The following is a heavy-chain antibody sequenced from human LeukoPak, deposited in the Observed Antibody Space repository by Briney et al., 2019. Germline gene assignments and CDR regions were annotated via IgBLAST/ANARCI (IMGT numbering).Heavy chain of an antibody. J-gene: IGHJ2*01. CDR3: AREWPLEMATRAFDL. CDR1: GGTFSSYA. V-gene: IGHV1-69*13. Sequence: SVKVSCKASGGTFSSYAISWVRQAPGQGLEWMGGIIPIFGTANCAQKFQGRVTITADESTSTAYMELSSLRSEDTAVYYCAREWPLEMATRAFDLWGRGTLVTVSS. CDR2: IIPIFGTA. D-gene: IGHD5-24*01.